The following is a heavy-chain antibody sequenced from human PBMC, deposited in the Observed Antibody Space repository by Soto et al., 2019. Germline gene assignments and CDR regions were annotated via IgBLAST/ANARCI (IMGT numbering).Heavy chain of an antibody. Sequence: GGSLRLSCTASGFTFSDYGMIWVRQAPGKGLEWVAGISGSRGDTYYADSVKGHYIISRDNSKNTLYLQMNSLRVEDTAVYYCASQGGLVAAYFDYWGQGPRVTV. D-gene: IGHD6-25*01. V-gene: IGHV3-23*01. J-gene: IGHJ4*02. CDR2: ISGSRGDT. CDR3: ASQGGLVAAYFDY. CDR1: GFTFSDYG.